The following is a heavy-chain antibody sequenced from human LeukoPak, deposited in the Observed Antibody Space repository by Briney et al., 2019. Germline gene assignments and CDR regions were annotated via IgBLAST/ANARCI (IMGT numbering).Heavy chain of an antibody. Sequence: GGSLRLSCAASGFTFTSSGMHWVRQAPGKGLEWVAVIWYDGSEKYYADSVKGRFTISRDNSKNTLYLQMNSLRAEDTAVYYCARDKHYYNGMDVWGQGTTVTVPS. CDR1: GFTFTSSG. CDR3: ARDKHYYNGMDV. CDR2: IWYDGSEK. V-gene: IGHV3-33*01. J-gene: IGHJ6*02.